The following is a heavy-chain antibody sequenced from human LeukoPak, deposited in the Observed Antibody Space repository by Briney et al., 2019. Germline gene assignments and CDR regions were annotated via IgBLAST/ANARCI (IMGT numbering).Heavy chain of an antibody. D-gene: IGHD6-6*01. J-gene: IGHJ4*02. Sequence: ASVKVSCKASGYTFTGYYMHWVRQAPGQGLEWMGWINPNSGGTNYAQKFQGRVTMTRDTSISTAHMELSRLRSDDTAVYYCAREAEYSSSYYFDYWGQGTLVTVSS. V-gene: IGHV1-2*02. CDR2: INPNSGGT. CDR1: GYTFTGYY. CDR3: AREAEYSSSYYFDY.